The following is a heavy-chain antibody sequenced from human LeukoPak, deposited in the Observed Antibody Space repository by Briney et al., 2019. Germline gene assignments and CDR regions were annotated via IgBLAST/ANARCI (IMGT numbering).Heavy chain of an antibody. D-gene: IGHD2-21*01. CDR1: GFTFSYYA. CDR3: ARDGTVWLRPSNWFDP. J-gene: IGHJ5*02. V-gene: IGHV3-30*04. CDR2: ISYDGTNE. Sequence: GRSLRLSCAASGFTFSYYALHWVRQAPGKGLEWVALISYDGTNEYYADSVKGRFTISRDNSKNTLYLQMNSLTTEDTAVYYCARDGTVWLRPSNWFDPWGQGTLVTVSS.